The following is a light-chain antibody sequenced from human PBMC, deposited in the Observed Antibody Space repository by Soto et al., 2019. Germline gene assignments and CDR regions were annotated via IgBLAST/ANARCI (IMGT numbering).Light chain of an antibody. CDR2: DAS. V-gene: IGKV1-5*01. CDR1: QSISSW. CDR3: QQYNSYSL. Sequence: DIQMTHSPSALSASVGDRVAITGRASQSISSWLAWYQQKPGKAPKLLIYDASSLESGVPSRFSGSGSGTEFTLTISSLQPDDFATYYCQQYNSYSLFGGGTKVDI. J-gene: IGKJ4*01.